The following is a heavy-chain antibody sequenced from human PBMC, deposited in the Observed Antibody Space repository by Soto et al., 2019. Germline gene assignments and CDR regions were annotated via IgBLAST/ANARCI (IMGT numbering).Heavy chain of an antibody. CDR1: GGTFSSYA. D-gene: IGHD2-15*01. V-gene: IGHV1-69*01. J-gene: IGHJ6*02. CDR3: ARGVVVVVAAVPLYYYGMDV. CDR2: IIPIFGTA. Sequence: QVQLVQSGAEVKKPGSSVKVSCKASGGTFSSYAISWVRQAPGQGLEWMGGIIPIFGTANYAQKFQGRVTITADESTSTAYRELGSLRSEDTAVYYCARGVVVVVAAVPLYYYGMDVWGQGTTVTVSS.